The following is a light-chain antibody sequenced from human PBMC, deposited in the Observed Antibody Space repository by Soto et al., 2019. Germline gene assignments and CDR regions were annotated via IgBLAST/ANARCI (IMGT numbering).Light chain of an antibody. J-gene: IGKJ5*01. CDR3: QPSYSTPSIS. CDR1: QSISSY. V-gene: IGKV1-39*01. Sequence: IQMAQSPSSLSASVGDRVTITCRASQSISSYLNWYQQKPGKAPKLLIYAASSLQSGVPSRFSGSGSGTDFTLTIIRLQPEDFATYYCQPSYSTPSISFGQGTRLEIK. CDR2: AAS.